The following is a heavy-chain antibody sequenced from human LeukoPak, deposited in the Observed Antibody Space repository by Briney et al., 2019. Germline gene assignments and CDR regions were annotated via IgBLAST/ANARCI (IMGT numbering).Heavy chain of an antibody. CDR1: GGSISSYY. CDR2: IYYSGST. V-gene: IGHV4-59*01. Sequence: PSETLSLTCTVSGGSISSYYWSWIRQPPGKGLEWIGYIYYSGSTNYNPSLKSRVTISVDTSKNQFSLKLSSVTAADTAVYYRARRISDAFDIWGQGTMVTVSS. CDR3: ARRISDAFDI. J-gene: IGHJ3*02.